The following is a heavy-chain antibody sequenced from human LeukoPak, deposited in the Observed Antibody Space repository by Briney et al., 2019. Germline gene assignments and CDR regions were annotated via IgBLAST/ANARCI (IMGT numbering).Heavy chain of an antibody. V-gene: IGHV3-64*01. D-gene: IGHD3-16*02. Sequence: GGSLRLSCAASGFTFSSYAMHWVRQAPGKGLEYVSAISSNGGSTYYANSVKGRFTISRDNSKNTLYLQMGSLRAEDMAVYYCARGTQITFGGVIFYYGMDVWGQGTTVTVSS. CDR3: ARGTQITFGGVIFYYGMDV. J-gene: IGHJ6*02. CDR1: GFTFSSYA. CDR2: ISSNGGST.